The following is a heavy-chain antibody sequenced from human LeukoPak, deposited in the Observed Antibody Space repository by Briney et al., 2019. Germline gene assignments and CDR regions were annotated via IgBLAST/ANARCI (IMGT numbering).Heavy chain of an antibody. V-gene: IGHV4-38-2*02. CDR1: GYSISSGYY. D-gene: IGHD3/OR15-3a*01. Sequence: SETLSLTCTVSGYSISSGYYWGWIRQPPGKGLEWIGSIYHSGSTYYNPSLKSRVTISVDTSKIQFSLKLSSVTAADTAVYYCARDGLKNLYNWFDPWGQGTLVTVSS. CDR2: IYHSGST. J-gene: IGHJ5*02. CDR3: ARDGLKNLYNWFDP.